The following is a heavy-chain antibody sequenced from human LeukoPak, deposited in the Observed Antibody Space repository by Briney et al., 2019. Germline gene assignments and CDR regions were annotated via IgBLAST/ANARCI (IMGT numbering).Heavy chain of an antibody. CDR2: IYPGDSDT. D-gene: IGHD2-2*01. J-gene: IGHJ4*02. CDR1: GYSFTSYW. Sequence: GESLKISCKGSGYSFTSYWIGWVRQMPGKGLEWMGIIYPGDSDTRYSPSFQGQVTISADKYISTAYLQWSSLKASDTAMYYCARQSSPPYCSSTSCYFDYWGQGTLVTVSS. V-gene: IGHV5-51*01. CDR3: ARQSSPPYCSSTSCYFDY.